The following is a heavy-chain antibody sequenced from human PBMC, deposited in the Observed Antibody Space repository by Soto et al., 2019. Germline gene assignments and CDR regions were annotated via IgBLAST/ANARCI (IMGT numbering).Heavy chain of an antibody. V-gene: IGHV4-61*01. J-gene: IGHJ4*02. CDR1: GCSIISSSYY. D-gene: IGHD1-26*01. Sequence: SETHSLTCTVSGCSIISSSYYWSWIRKPPGKGLEWIGYIYYSGSTNYNPSLKSRVTISVDTSKNQFSLKLSSVTAADTAVYYCARRWGPTFDFWGQGTLVTVS. CDR3: ARRWGPTFDF. CDR2: IYYSGST.